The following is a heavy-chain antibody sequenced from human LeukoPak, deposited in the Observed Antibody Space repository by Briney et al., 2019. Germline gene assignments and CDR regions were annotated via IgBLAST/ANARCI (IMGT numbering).Heavy chain of an antibody. CDR3: ARWALRSAFDM. CDR2: MYHSGKT. V-gene: IGHV4-59*01. Sequence: SETLSLTCTVSGVSITSNYWSWIRQSPGKGLEWIGYMYHSGKTNYNPSLKSRVTISIDTSTNQLSLKLTYVTVADTAVYYCARWALRSAFDMWGQGTMVTVSS. D-gene: IGHD3-10*01. J-gene: IGHJ3*02. CDR1: GVSITSNY.